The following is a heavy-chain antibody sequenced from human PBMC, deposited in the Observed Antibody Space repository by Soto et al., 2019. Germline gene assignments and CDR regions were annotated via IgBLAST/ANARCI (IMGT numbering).Heavy chain of an antibody. Sequence: ASVEVSCKASGYTFTSYYMHWVRQAPGQGLERMGIINPSGGSTSYAQKFQGRVTMTRDTSTSTVYMELSSLRSDDMAVYYCARLYCSGGSCYGRGDAFDIWGQGTMVTVSS. V-gene: IGHV1-46*03. J-gene: IGHJ3*02. CDR2: INPSGGST. CDR3: ARLYCSGGSCYGRGDAFDI. D-gene: IGHD2-15*01. CDR1: GYTFTSYY.